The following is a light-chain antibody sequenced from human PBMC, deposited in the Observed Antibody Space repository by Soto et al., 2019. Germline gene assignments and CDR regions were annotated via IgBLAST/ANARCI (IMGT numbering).Light chain of an antibody. CDR1: QSVLYSSNNKNY. Sequence: DIVMTQSPDSLAVSLGERATINCKSSQSVLYSSNNKNYLAWYQQKPGQPPKLLIYWASTRESGVPDRFSGSGSGTEFTLTSSSLQAEDVAVYYCHQYYSTLPLTFGGGTKVEIK. V-gene: IGKV4-1*01. CDR3: HQYYSTLPLT. J-gene: IGKJ4*01. CDR2: WAS.